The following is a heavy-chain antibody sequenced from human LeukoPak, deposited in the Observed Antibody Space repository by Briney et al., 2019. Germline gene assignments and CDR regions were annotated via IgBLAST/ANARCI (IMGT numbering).Heavy chain of an antibody. CDR3: ARAASSWGRSIDY. V-gene: IGHV1-8*01. CDR2: MNPNSGNT. Sequence: ASVKVSCEASGYTFSSYDINWVRQATGQGLEWMGWMNPNSGNTGYAQKFQGRVTMTRDTSISTAYMELSSLRSDDTAVYYCARAASSWGRSIDYWGRGTLVTVSS. J-gene: IGHJ4*02. CDR1: GYTFSSYD. D-gene: IGHD6-13*01.